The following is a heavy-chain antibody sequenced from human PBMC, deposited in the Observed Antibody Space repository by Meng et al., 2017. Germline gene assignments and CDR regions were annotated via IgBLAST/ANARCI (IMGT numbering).Heavy chain of an antibody. CDR1: GDSVSSKSAA. CDR2: TYYRSKWYN. CDR3: ARESSGGKNWFDP. V-gene: IGHV6-1*01. Sequence: QVQLQQSGPGLVKPSQTLSLTCAISGDSVSSKSAAWHWIRQSPSRGLEWLGRTYYRSKWYNNYAVSVRSRVTINPDTSKNQFSLHLKSVTPEDTAVYYCARESSGGKNWFDPWGQGTLVTVSS. J-gene: IGHJ5*02. D-gene: IGHD2-15*01.